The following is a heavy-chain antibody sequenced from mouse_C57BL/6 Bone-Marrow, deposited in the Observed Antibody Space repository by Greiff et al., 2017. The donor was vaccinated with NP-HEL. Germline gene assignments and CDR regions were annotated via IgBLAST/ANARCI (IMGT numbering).Heavy chain of an antibody. CDR3: ARVIIYYYGSSPYYYAMDY. CDR1: GYTFTSYW. CDR2: IHPNSGST. Sequence: VQLQQPGAELVKPGASVKLSCKASGYTFTSYWMHWVKQRPGQGLEWIGMIHPNSGSTNYNEKFKSKATLTVDKSSSTAYMQLSSLTSEDSAVYYCARVIIYYYGSSPYYYAMDYGGQGTSVTVSA. V-gene: IGHV1-64*01. J-gene: IGHJ4*01. D-gene: IGHD1-1*01.